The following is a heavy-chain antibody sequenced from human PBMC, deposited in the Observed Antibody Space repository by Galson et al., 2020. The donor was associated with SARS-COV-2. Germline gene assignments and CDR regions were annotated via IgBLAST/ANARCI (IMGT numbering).Heavy chain of an antibody. J-gene: IGHJ4*02. Sequence: TLTCTFSGFSLTTSGMCVGWIRQPPGKALEWLARIDWDDDEYYSASLKTRLTISKDTSKNQVVLTMTNMDPVDTATYYCARIDSSGCRGNYWGQGTLVTVSS. CDR1: GFSLTTSGMC. CDR3: ARIDSSGCRGNY. CDR2: IDWDDDE. D-gene: IGHD6-19*01. V-gene: IGHV2-70*11.